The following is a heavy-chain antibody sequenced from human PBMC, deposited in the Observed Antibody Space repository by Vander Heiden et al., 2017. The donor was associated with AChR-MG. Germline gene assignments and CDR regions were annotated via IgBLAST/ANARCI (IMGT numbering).Heavy chain of an antibody. Sequence: EVQLVESGGGLVQPGRSLRLSCAASGFTFDDYAMHWVRQAPGKSLEWVSGISWNSGSIGYADSVKGRFTISRDNAKNSLYLQMNSLRAEDTALYYCAKDIGAYDRIPSAFDIWGQGTMVTVSS. CDR2: ISWNSGSI. CDR1: GFTFDDYA. D-gene: IGHD3-22*01. J-gene: IGHJ3*02. CDR3: AKDIGAYDRIPSAFDI. V-gene: IGHV3-9*01.